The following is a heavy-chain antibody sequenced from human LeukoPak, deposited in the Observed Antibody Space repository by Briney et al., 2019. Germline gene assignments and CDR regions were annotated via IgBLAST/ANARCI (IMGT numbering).Heavy chain of an antibody. CDR1: GFTFSNYA. CDR2: FSGSGGST. Sequence: PGGSLRLSSAASGFTFSNYAMSWVRQAPGKGLEWVSSFSGSGGSTYYADSVKGRFTISRDNAKNSLYLQMNSLRAEDTAVYYCARAGSGRSPDWFDPWGQGTLVTVSS. J-gene: IGHJ5*02. D-gene: IGHD1-26*01. V-gene: IGHV3-23*01. CDR3: ARAGSGRSPDWFDP.